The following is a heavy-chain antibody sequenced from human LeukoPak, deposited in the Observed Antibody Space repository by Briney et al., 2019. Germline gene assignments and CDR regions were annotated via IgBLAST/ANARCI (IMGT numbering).Heavy chain of an antibody. D-gene: IGHD3-10*01. CDR1: GGSISSYY. Sequence: PSETLSLTCTVSGGSISSYYWSWIRQPPGKGLEWIGYIYYSGSTNYNPSLKSRVTISVDTSKNQFSLKLSSVTAADTAVYYCARHATMVRGANQFDPWGQGTLVTVSS. J-gene: IGHJ5*02. CDR2: IYYSGST. V-gene: IGHV4-59*08. CDR3: ARHATMVRGANQFDP.